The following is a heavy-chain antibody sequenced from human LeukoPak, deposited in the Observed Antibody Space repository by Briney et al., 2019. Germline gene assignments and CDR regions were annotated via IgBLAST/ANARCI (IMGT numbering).Heavy chain of an antibody. V-gene: IGHV4-39*07. CDR3: SRGYYYYYYMDV. CDR1: GGSISSSSYY. Sequence: SETLSLTCTVSGGSISSSSYYWGWIRQPPGKGLEWIGSIYYSGSTYYNPSLKSRVTISVDTSKNQFSLKLSSVTAANTAVYYCSRGYYYYYYMDVWGKGTTVTVSS. D-gene: IGHD3-10*01. J-gene: IGHJ6*03. CDR2: IYYSGST.